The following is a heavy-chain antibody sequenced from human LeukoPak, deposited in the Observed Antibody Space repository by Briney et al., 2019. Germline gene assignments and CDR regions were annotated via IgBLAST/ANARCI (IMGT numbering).Heavy chain of an antibody. CDR3: ARAHNRGPDFGY. D-gene: IGHD3-10*01. Sequence: ASVKVSCKASGYTFTGYYLHWVRQAPGQGLEWMGWINPNTGGTNYAQNFQGRVSVTRDTSINTVYMELSRLRSDDTAVYYCARAHNRGPDFGYWGQGTLVGVSS. J-gene: IGHJ4*02. CDR2: INPNTGGT. CDR1: GYTFTGYY. V-gene: IGHV1-2*02.